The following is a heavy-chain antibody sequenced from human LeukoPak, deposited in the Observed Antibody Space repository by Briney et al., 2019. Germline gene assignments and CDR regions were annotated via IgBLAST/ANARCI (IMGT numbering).Heavy chain of an antibody. CDR1: GGSISSSSYY. CDR2: IYYSGST. CDR3: ATYCSTTSCPHRRAFDI. D-gene: IGHD2-2*01. V-gene: IGHV4-39*01. J-gene: IGHJ3*02. Sequence: KPSETLSLTCTVSGGSISSSSYYWGWIRQPPGKGLEWIGSIYYSGSTYYNPSLKSRFTISVDTSKNQFSLKLSSVTAADTAVYYCATYCSTTSCPHRRAFDIWGQGTMVTVSS.